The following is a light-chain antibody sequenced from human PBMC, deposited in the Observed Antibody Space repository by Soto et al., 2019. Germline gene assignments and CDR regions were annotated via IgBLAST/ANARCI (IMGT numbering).Light chain of an antibody. CDR2: DAS. CDR3: QQFRGT. Sequence: DIQMTQSPSSVSASVGDRVTITCRASQGISNWLAWYQQKPGKAPKLLIYDASTLESGVPSRFSGSGSGTEFTLTISSLLPDDFATYYCQQFRGTFGQGTKVDIK. J-gene: IGKJ1*01. V-gene: IGKV1-5*01. CDR1: QGISNW.